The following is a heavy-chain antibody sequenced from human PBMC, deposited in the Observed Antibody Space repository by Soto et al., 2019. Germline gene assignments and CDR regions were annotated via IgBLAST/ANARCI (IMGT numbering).Heavy chain of an antibody. D-gene: IGHD2-2*01. J-gene: IGHJ4*02. CDR1: GGSISSSNW. CDR3: ARDPPLPAAMVD. V-gene: IGHV4-4*02. Sequence: QVQLQESGPGLVKPSGTLSLTCAVSGGSISSSNWWSWVRQPPGKGLEWIGEIYHSGSTNYNPSPTTRVTIPVDKPKNQFSLQLSSVTAADTALYYCARDPPLPAAMVDWGQGTLVTVSS. CDR2: IYHSGST.